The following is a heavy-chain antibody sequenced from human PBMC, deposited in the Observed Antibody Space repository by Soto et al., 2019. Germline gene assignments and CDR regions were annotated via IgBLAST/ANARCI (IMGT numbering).Heavy chain of an antibody. Sequence: ASVKVSCKVSGYTLTELSMHWVRQAPGKGLEWMGGFDPEDGETIYAQKFQGRVTMTEDTSTDTAYMELSSLRSEDTAVYYCATFTYYDFWSGSSNWFDPWGQGTLVTVSS. V-gene: IGHV1-24*01. J-gene: IGHJ5*02. D-gene: IGHD3-3*01. CDR2: FDPEDGET. CDR3: ATFTYYDFWSGSSNWFDP. CDR1: GYTLTELS.